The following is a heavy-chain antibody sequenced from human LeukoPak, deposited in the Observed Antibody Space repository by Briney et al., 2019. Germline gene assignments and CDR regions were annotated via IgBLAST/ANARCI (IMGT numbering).Heavy chain of an antibody. D-gene: IGHD6-19*01. V-gene: IGHV4-39*01. CDR3: AGPVAGTLFDP. CDR2: IYYSGST. J-gene: IGHJ5*02. Sequence: SETLSLTCTVSGGSISSSSYYWGWIRQPPGKGLEWIGSIYYSGSTYYNPSLKSRVTISVDTSKNQFSLKLSSVTAADTAVYYCAGPVAGTLFDPWGQGTLVTVSS. CDR1: GGSISSSSYY.